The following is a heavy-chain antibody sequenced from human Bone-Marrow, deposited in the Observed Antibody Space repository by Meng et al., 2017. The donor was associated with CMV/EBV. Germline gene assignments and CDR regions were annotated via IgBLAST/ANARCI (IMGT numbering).Heavy chain of an antibody. CDR3: ATSTVDYYYYGMDV. V-gene: IGHV3-30*04. Sequence: GGSLRLSCAASGFTFSSYAMHWVRQAPGKGLEWVAVISYDGSNKYYADSVKGRFTISRDNSKNTLYLQMNSLRAEDTAVYYCATSTVDYYYYGMDVWGQGTTVTVSS. J-gene: IGHJ6*02. D-gene: IGHD4-11*01. CDR2: ISYDGSNK. CDR1: GFTFSSYA.